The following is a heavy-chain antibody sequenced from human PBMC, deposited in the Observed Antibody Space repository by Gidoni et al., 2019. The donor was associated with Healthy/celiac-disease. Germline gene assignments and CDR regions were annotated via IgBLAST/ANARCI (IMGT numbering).Heavy chain of an antibody. CDR3: ARGSDGFGTPPAGRLDFVAFDI. D-gene: IGHD6-13*01. CDR1: GYSFTSYW. J-gene: IGHJ3*02. CDR2: IYPGDSDT. V-gene: IGHV5-51*03. Sequence: EVQLVQSGADVKKPGESLKISCKGSGYSFTSYWIGWVRQMPGKGLEWMGIIYPGDSDTRYSPSFQGQVTISADKSISTAYLQWSSLKASDTAMYYCARGSDGFGTPPAGRLDFVAFDIWGQGTMVTVSS.